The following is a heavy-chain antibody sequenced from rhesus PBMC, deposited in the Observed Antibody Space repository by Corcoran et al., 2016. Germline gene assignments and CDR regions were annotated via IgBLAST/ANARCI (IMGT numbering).Heavy chain of an antibody. CDR2: IYGCGSST. Sequence: QLQLQESGPGLVKPSETLSLTCAVSGGPIRSSYWSWIRQAPGKGLEGIGYIYGCGSSTNYNPSLKSRVTLSVDTSKNQLSLKLSSVTAADTAVYYCASGRAAATVYWGQGVLVTVSS. CDR1: GGPIRSSY. CDR3: ASGRAAATVY. D-gene: IGHD6-43*01. J-gene: IGHJ4*01. V-gene: IGHV4-169*02.